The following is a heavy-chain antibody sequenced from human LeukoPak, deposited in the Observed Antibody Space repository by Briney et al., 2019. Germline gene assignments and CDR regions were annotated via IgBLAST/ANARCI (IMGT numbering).Heavy chain of an antibody. J-gene: IGHJ4*02. CDR2: IDPSSTYI. CDR3: ARFGSGSPAGGY. V-gene: IGHV3-21*04. D-gene: IGHD3-10*01. Sequence: GGSLRLSCAASGFTFSSYTMNWVGQAPGQGLEWVSSIDPSSTYIYYADSVKGRFTISRDNAKNSLYLQMNSLRAEDTAVYYCARFGSGSPAGGYWGQGTLVTVSS. CDR1: GFTFSSYT.